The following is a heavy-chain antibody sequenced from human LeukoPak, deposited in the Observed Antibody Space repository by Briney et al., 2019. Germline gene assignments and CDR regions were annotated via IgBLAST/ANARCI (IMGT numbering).Heavy chain of an antibody. CDR3: ASGWELRAGDHDAFDI. V-gene: IGHV5-51*01. CDR1: GYSFTSYW. Sequence: RGESLKISCKGSGYSFTSYWIGWVRQMPGKGLEWMGIIYPGDSDTRYSPSFQGQVTISADKSISTAYLQWSSLKASDTAMYYCASGWELRAGDHDAFDIWGQGTMVTVSS. CDR2: IYPGDSDT. J-gene: IGHJ3*02. D-gene: IGHD1-26*01.